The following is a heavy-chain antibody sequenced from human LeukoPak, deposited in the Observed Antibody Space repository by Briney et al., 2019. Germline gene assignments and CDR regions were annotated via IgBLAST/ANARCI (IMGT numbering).Heavy chain of an antibody. V-gene: IGHV1-69*05. J-gene: IGHJ4*02. CDR3: ARGPSRGTKYYFDY. CDR2: IIPIFGTA. D-gene: IGHD1-26*01. Sequence: SVKLSCKASGGTFSSYAINWMRQPHAQGLEWMGGIIPIFGTATYAQKFQRRVTIITDESTSKAYMELSSLRSEDTAVYYCARGPSRGTKYYFDYWGQGTLVTVSS. CDR1: GGTFSSYA.